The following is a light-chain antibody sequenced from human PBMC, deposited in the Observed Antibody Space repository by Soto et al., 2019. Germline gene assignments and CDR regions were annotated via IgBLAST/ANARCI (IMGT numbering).Light chain of an antibody. V-gene: IGKV1-9*01. CDR1: PGISSY. Sequence: DIKLTQSPSFLSASVGERVTITCRASPGISSYLAWYQQKPGKDPKLLIYAASTLQSGVPSRFSGSGSGTEFTITMSSLQPKDFANYYSQQGGTFGHGTKVDI. CDR2: AAS. CDR3: QQGGT. J-gene: IGKJ3*01.